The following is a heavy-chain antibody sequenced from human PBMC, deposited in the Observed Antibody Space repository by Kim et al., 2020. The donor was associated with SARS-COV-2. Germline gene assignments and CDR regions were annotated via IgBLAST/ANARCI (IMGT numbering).Heavy chain of an antibody. CDR1: GFTFNTYG. V-gene: IGHV3-33*01. CDR3: ARGSSDAFDV. CDR2: VWYDGSNK. Sequence: GGSLRLSCAASGFTFNTYGMHWVRQAPGKGLEWVAVVWYDGSNKYYADSVKGRFTISRDNSKNTLYLQMNSLRAEDTAMYYCARGSSDAFDVWGQGTMVTVSS. J-gene: IGHJ3*01. D-gene: IGHD6-6*01.